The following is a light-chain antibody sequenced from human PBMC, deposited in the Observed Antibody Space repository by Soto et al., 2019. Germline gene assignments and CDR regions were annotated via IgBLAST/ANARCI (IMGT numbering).Light chain of an antibody. J-gene: IGKJ3*01. V-gene: IGKV1D-12*01. CDR1: QGVRSW. CDR3: QQSNTFPLFT. Sequence: DVQLTQSPASVSASVGDRVTITCRASQGVRSWLAWYQQKPGKAPKLLIYAASSLQSGVPSRFSGSGSGTNFTLTISSLQPEDFATYYCQQSNTFPLFTFGPGTKVDVK. CDR2: AAS.